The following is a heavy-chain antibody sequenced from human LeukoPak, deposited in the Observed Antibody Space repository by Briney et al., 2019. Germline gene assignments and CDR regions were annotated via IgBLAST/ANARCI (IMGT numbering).Heavy chain of an antibody. V-gene: IGHV4-61*02. Sequence: SETLSLTCTVSGGSVSSSSYYWNWIRQPAGKRLEWIGRVYTSGTTNYSPSLKSRTTMSVDTSKNQFSLRLISMTAADTAVYYCARSTGWSSDLFDYWGQGTLVTVSS. CDR2: VYTSGTT. D-gene: IGHD6-19*01. J-gene: IGHJ4*02. CDR3: ARSTGWSSDLFDY. CDR1: GGSVSSSSYY.